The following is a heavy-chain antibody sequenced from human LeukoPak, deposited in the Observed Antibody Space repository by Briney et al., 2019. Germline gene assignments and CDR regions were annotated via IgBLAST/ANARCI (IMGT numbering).Heavy chain of an antibody. CDR1: GVPFSGYF. V-gene: IGHV4-34*01. CDR2: IHNSGTT. CDR3: ARRYYYNLGSFPFDF. D-gene: IGHD3-10*01. J-gene: IGHJ4*02. Sequence: SETLSPTRAVSGVPFSGYFWSWIRQSSGKGLEWIGEIHNSGTTNYNPSLNSRVTISEDTSKNQFYLNLSSVTAADTAVYYCARRYYYNLGSFPFDFWGQGTLVTVSS.